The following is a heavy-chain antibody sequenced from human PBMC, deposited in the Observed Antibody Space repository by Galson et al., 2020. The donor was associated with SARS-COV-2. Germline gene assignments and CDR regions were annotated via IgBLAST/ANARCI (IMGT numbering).Heavy chain of an antibody. V-gene: IGHV1-2*04. J-gene: IGHJ3*02. CDR1: GYTFTGYY. D-gene: IGHD1-1*01. CDR3: ARDNDHDAFDI. CDR2: INPNSGGT. Sequence: ASVKVSCKASGYTFTGYYMHWVRQAPGQGLEWMGWINPNSGGTTYAQKFQDWVTMTRDTSIGTAYMELSRLRSDDTAVYYCARDNDHDAFDIWGQGTMVTVSS.